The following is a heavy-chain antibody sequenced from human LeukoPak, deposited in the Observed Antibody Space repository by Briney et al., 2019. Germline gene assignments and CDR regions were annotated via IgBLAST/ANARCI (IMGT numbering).Heavy chain of an antibody. D-gene: IGHD1-26*01. V-gene: IGHV3-72*01. Sequence: GGSLRLSCAASGFTFSDHYMDWVRQAPGKGLEWVGRTRNKANSYSTAYAASVRDRFTISRDVSENSLYLQMSSLKTEHTAVYYCARLNRIGGTYFFDYWGQGTLVTVSS. CDR1: GFTFSDHY. J-gene: IGHJ4*02. CDR2: TRNKANSYST. CDR3: ARLNRIGGTYFFDY.